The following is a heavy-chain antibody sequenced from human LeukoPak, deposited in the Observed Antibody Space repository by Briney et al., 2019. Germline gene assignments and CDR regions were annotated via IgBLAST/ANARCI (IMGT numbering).Heavy chain of an antibody. CDR2: ISYDGSNK. Sequence: GGSLRLSCAASGFTFSSYSMNWVRQAPGKGLEWVAVISYDGSNKYYADSVKGRFTISRDNSKNTLYLQMNSLRAEDTAVYYCARERRNWFDPWGQGTLVTVSS. J-gene: IGHJ5*02. CDR1: GFTFSSYS. CDR3: ARERRNWFDP. V-gene: IGHV3-30*03.